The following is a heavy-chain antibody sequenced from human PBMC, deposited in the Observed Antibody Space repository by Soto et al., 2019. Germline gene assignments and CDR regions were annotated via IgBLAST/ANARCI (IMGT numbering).Heavy chain of an antibody. CDR1: GFTFNNYG. Sequence: DGSLRLSCAAYGFTFNNYGMSWVRLAPGKGLEWVSAISGSGGSTYYADSVKGRFTISRDNSKNTLYLQMNSLRAEDTAVYYCAKDRNSGWPPVLVDYWGQGTLVTVSS. D-gene: IGHD6-19*01. CDR3: AKDRNSGWPPVLVDY. CDR2: ISGSGGST. J-gene: IGHJ4*02. V-gene: IGHV3-23*01.